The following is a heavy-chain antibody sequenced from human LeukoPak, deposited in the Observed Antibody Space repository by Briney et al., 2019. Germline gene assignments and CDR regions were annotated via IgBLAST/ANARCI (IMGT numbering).Heavy chain of an antibody. D-gene: IGHD2-21*01. J-gene: IGHJ4*02. CDR3: SNGDSFYFEF. V-gene: IGHV3-30*18. CDR2: ISYDGSTI. Sequence: GRSLRLSCAASGFTFSSYGMHWVRQAPGKGLEWVAVISYDGSTIFYSDSVKGRFTISRDNSKNTLYLQMNSLIPEDTAVYYCSNGDSFYFEFWGQGTLVTASS. CDR1: GFTFSSYG.